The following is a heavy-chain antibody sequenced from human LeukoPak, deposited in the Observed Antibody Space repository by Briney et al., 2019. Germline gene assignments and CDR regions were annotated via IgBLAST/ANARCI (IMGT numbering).Heavy chain of an antibody. J-gene: IGHJ4*02. CDR1: GYNFTNYW. Sequence: PGESLKISCRGSGYNFTNYWVGWVRQMSGKGLEWMGIIYPVHSDTSYSPSFQGQVTISADKSISTVYLQWSSLKASDTAIYYCARSYNWNYDYFDYWGEGTLVTVSS. V-gene: IGHV5-51*01. CDR2: IYPVHSDT. D-gene: IGHD1-7*01. CDR3: ARSYNWNYDYFDY.